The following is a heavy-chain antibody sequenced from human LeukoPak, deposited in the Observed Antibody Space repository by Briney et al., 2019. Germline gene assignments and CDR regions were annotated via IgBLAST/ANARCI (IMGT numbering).Heavy chain of an antibody. V-gene: IGHV1-2*02. CDR1: GYTFTGYY. Sequence: ASVKVSCKASGYTFTGYYLHWVRQAPGQGLEWVVWINPNSGGTNYAQTFQGRVTMARDTSISTAYMELSRLRFDDTAVYYCARGGSRSSGAFDIWGQGTMVTVSS. D-gene: IGHD6-13*01. J-gene: IGHJ3*02. CDR3: ARGGSRSSGAFDI. CDR2: INPNSGGT.